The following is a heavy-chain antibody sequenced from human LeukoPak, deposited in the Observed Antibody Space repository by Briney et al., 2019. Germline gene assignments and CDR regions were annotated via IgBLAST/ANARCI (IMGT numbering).Heavy chain of an antibody. Sequence: PGRSLRLSCAASGFTFSSYGMHWVRQAPGKGLEWVAVIWYDGSNKYYADSVKGRFTISRDNAENALYMQMNSLRADDTAVYYCGGSGDDYDYWGQGILVTVSS. CDR3: GGSGDDYDY. CDR1: GFTFSSYG. D-gene: IGHD3-10*01. CDR2: IWYDGSNK. J-gene: IGHJ4*02. V-gene: IGHV3-33*03.